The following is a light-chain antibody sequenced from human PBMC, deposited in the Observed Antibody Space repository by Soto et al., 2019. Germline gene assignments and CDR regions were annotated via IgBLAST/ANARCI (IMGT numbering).Light chain of an antibody. CDR2: AAS. Sequence: AIRMTQSPSSLSASTGDRVTITCRASQGISSYLAWYQQKPGQAPQLLIYAASTLQSGVPSRFSSSGSGTDFTLTISCLQSEDFATYYCQQYYSYPYTLGQRTKLQIK. CDR1: QGISSY. CDR3: QQYYSYPYT. J-gene: IGKJ2*01. V-gene: IGKV1-8*01.